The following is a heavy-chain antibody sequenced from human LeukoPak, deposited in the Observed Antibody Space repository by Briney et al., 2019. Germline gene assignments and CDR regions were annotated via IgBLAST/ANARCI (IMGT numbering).Heavy chain of an antibody. J-gene: IGHJ4*02. CDR1: GGSISSYY. CDR3: ARAGYVWGSYRYTTFDY. CDR2: IYYSGST. Sequence: SETLSLTCTVSGGSISSYYWSWIRQPPGKGLEWIGYIYYSGSTYYNPSLKSRVAISVDTSKNQFSLKLSSVTAADTAVYYCARAGYVWGSYRYTTFDYWGQGTPVTVSS. V-gene: IGHV4-59*12. D-gene: IGHD3-16*02.